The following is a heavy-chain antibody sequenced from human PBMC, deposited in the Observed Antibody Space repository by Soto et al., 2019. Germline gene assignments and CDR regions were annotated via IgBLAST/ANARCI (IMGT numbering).Heavy chain of an antibody. V-gene: IGHV3-66*01. D-gene: IGHD1-26*01. Sequence: GGSLRRSCAVCGFTVSSDYLTWVRQAPGKGLEWVSLLYSGGTTHYADSVRGRFTISRDNAKNTLYLQMNSLRAEDTAVYYCAREATGVDYWGQGTLVTVSS. CDR2: LYSGGTT. CDR3: AREATGVDY. J-gene: IGHJ4*02. CDR1: GFTVSSDY.